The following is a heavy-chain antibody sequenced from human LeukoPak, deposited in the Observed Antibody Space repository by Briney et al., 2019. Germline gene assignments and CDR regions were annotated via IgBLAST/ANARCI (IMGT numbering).Heavy chain of an antibody. CDR2: ISSSSSTI. D-gene: IGHD3-10*01. J-gene: IGHJ4*02. Sequence: PGRSLRLSCAASGFTFSSYGMHWVRQAPGKGLEWVSYISSSSSTIYYADSVKGRFTISRDNAKNSLYLQMNSLRDEDTAVYYCAREDLWFGEPFDYWGQGTLVTVSS. CDR3: AREDLWFGEPFDY. V-gene: IGHV3-48*02. CDR1: GFTFSSYG.